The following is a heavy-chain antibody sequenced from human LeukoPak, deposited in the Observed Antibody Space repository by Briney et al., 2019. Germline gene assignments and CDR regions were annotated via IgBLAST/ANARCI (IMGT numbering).Heavy chain of an antibody. CDR2: IYYSGSH. V-gene: IGHV4-59*01. D-gene: IGHD4-17*01. CDR3: ARGGEAGLAD. Sequence: SEPLTLTCTVSIPSMSSYYWAWLRQPPGKGMERIGDIYYSGSHNCNPSLKSRVTISVDPSKNQFSLNLSSVTAADTAVYYCARGGEAGLADWGQGTLVTVSS. J-gene: IGHJ4*02. CDR1: IPSMSSYY.